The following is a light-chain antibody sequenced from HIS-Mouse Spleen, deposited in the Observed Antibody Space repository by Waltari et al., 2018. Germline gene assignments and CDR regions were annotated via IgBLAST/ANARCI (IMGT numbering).Light chain of an antibody. CDR3: QQYYSTXWT. CDR2: WAS. J-gene: IGKJ1*01. Sequence: DIVMTQSPDSLAVSLGERATINCKSSQSVLYSSNNKTYLAWYQQKPGQPPKLLIYWASTRESGVPDRFSGSGSGTDFTLTISSLQAEDVAVXYCQQYYSTXWTFGQGTKVEIK. CDR1: QSVLYSSNNKTY. V-gene: IGKV4-1*01.